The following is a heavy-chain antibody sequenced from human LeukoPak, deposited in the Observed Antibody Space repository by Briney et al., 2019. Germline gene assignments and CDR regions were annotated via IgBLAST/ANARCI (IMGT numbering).Heavy chain of an antibody. CDR3: ARGTSHYYGSGSYYLNWFDP. J-gene: IGHJ5*02. CDR2: ISSSSSTI. D-gene: IGHD3-10*01. CDR1: GFTFSSYR. Sequence: GGSLRLSCAASGFTFSSYRMNWVRQAPGKGLEWVSYISSSSSTIYYADSVKGRFTISRDNAKNSLYLQMNSLRAEDTAVYYCARGTSHYYGSGSYYLNWFDPWGQGTLVTVSS. V-gene: IGHV3-48*04.